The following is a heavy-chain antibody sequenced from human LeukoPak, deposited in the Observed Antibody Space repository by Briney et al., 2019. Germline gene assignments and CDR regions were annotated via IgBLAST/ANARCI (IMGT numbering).Heavy chain of an antibody. D-gene: IGHD6-19*01. Sequence: WETLSLTCTVSGGSISSYYWSWIRQPPGKGLEWIGYIYYSGSANYNPSLKSRVTISVDTSKNQFSLKLSSVTAADTAVYYCARVGVAGAYYFDYWGQGTLVTVSS. J-gene: IGHJ4*02. V-gene: IGHV4-59*01. CDR2: IYYSGSA. CDR3: ARVGVAGAYYFDY. CDR1: GGSISSYY.